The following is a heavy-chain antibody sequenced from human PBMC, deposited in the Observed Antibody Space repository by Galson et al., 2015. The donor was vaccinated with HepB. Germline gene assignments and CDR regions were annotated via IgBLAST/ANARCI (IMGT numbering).Heavy chain of an antibody. CDR1: GYSFTSYW. V-gene: IGHV5-10-1*01. D-gene: IGHD5-18*01. Sequence: QSGAEVKKPGESLRISCKGSGYSFTSYWISWVRQMPGKGLEWMGRIDPSDSYTNYSPSFQGHVTISADKSISTAYLQWSSLKASDTAMYYCARQAGRGHSYGYWFDPWGQGTLVTVSS. CDR3: ARQAGRGHSYGYWFDP. CDR2: IDPSDSYT. J-gene: IGHJ5*02.